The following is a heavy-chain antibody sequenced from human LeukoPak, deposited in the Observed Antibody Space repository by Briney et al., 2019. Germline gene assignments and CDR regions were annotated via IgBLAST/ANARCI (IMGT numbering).Heavy chain of an antibody. V-gene: IGHV4-38-2*02. CDR2: IYHSGST. Sequence: PSETLSLTCAVSGYPISSGYYWGWIRQPPGKGLEWIGSIYHSGSTYYNPSLKSRVTISVDTSKNQFSLKLSSVTAADTAVYYCAREEGSYCSSTSCPGGFDYWGQGTLVTVSS. CDR3: AREEGSYCSSTSCPGGFDY. J-gene: IGHJ4*02. CDR1: GYPISSGYY. D-gene: IGHD2-2*01.